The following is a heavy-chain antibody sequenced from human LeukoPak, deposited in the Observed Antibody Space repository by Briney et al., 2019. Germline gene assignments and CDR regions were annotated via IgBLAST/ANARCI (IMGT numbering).Heavy chain of an antibody. CDR3: ASALIGYYYDSSGYLPRDYFDY. Sequence: GGSLRLSCAASGFTFSSHGMNWVRQAPGKGLEWVSGISPSGGITYYTDSVKGRFTISRDNAKNSLYLQMNSLRAEDTAVYYCASALIGYYYDSSGYLPRDYFDYWGQGTLVTVSS. CDR2: ISPSGGIT. J-gene: IGHJ4*02. V-gene: IGHV3-23*01. D-gene: IGHD3-22*01. CDR1: GFTFSSHG.